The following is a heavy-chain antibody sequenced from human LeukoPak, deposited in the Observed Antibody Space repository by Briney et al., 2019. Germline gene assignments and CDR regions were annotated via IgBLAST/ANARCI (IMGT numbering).Heavy chain of an antibody. CDR1: GYSVGAGYY. CDR3: TREQAGTIVDD. V-gene: IGHV4-38-2*02. CDR2: ISHRGTT. J-gene: IGHJ4*02. Sequence: SETLSLTCAVSGYSVGAGYYWGWIRQSPGKGLEWIGSISHRGTTYHNPSLKSRIIISLDTSKNQFSLSLTSVTAADTATYYCTREQAGTIVDDWGQGTLVTVSS. D-gene: IGHD1-1*01.